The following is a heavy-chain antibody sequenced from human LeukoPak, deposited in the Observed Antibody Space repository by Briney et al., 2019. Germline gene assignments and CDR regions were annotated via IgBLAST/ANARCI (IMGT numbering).Heavy chain of an antibody. CDR1: GFTVSTYA. V-gene: IGHV3-23*01. Sequence: PGGCLRLSCAASGFTVSTYAMSWVRQAPGKGLEWVSAICGSDGSRYYADSVKGRFTISRDNSKNTLYLQMNSLRGEDTAVYYCAKGGSPSCYSSSCYWGEGTLVTVSS. J-gene: IGHJ4*02. D-gene: IGHD2-2*01. CDR2: ICGSDGSR. CDR3: AKGGSPSCYSSSCY.